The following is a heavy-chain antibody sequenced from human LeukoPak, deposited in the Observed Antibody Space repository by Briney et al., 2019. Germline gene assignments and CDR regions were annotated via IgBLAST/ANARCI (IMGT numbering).Heavy chain of an antibody. CDR3: ASAGRSTMVRGVIYH. V-gene: IGHV1-46*01. CDR1: GYTFTSYY. D-gene: IGHD3-10*01. Sequence: ASAKVSCKASGYTFTSYYMHWVRQAPGQGLEWMGIINPSGGSTSYAQKFQGRVTMTRDTSTSTVYMELSSLRSEDTAVYYCASAGRSTMVRGVIYHWGQEPWSPSPQ. CDR2: INPSGGST. J-gene: IGHJ5*02.